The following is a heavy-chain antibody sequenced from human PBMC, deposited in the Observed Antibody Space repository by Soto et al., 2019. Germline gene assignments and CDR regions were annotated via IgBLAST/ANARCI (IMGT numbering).Heavy chain of an antibody. J-gene: IGHJ4*02. CDR2: IRGSGGST. D-gene: IGHD3-3*01. Sequence: GVSLRLCWGAAGGTFIGFGVSWVRQAPGKGLEWVSAIRGSGGSTYYAASVKDRFFISRDNSKDTLYLQITGLGPEDTAIYYCAKRASYGAKVKFFASWGQGTPVTVSS. V-gene: IGHV3-23*01. CDR3: AKRASYGAKVKFFAS. CDR1: GGTFIGFG.